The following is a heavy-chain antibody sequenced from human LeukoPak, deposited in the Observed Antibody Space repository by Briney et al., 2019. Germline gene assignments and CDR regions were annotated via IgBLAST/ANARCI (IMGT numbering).Heavy chain of an antibody. CDR1: GGSISSYY. CDR2: IYYSGST. V-gene: IGHV4-59*01. CDR3: ARERYYLDAWSTRSWYFDL. D-gene: IGHD3-22*01. Sequence: PSETLSLTCTVSGGSISSYYWSWIRQPPGKGLEWIGYIYYSGSTNYNPSLKSRVTISVDTSKNQFSLKLSSVTAADTAVYYCARERYYLDAWSTRSWYFDLWGRGTLVTVSS. J-gene: IGHJ2*01.